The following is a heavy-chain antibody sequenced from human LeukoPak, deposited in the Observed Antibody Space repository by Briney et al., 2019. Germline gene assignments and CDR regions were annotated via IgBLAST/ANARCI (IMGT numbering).Heavy chain of an antibody. Sequence: SETLSLTCTVSGGSISSSSYYWGWIRQPPGKGLEWIGSIYYSGSTYYNPSLKSRVTISVDTSKNQFSLKLSSVTAADTAVCYCARLGVVAAIDYWGQGTLVTVSS. J-gene: IGHJ4*02. D-gene: IGHD2-15*01. CDR1: GGSISSSSYY. CDR3: ARLGVVAAIDY. CDR2: IYYSGST. V-gene: IGHV4-39*01.